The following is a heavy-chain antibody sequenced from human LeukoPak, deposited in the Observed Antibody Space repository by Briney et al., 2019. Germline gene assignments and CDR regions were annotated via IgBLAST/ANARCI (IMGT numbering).Heavy chain of an antibody. CDR1: GGSFSGYY. CDR3: ASRSSYSGYDSSFDY. J-gene: IGHJ4*02. D-gene: IGHD5-12*01. V-gene: IGHV4-34*01. Sequence: SETLSLTCAVYGGSFSGYYWSWIRQPPGKGLEWIGEINHSGSTNYNPSLKSRVTISVDTSKNQFSLKLSSVTAADTAVYYCASRSSYSGYDSSFDYWGQGTLVTVSS. CDR2: INHSGST.